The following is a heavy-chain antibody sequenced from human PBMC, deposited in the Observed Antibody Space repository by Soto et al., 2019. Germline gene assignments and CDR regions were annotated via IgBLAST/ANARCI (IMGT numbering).Heavy chain of an antibody. V-gene: IGHV1-69*12. D-gene: IGHD2-15*01. CDR2: IIPIFGTA. CDR1: GGTFSSYA. Sequence: QVQLVQSGAEVKKPGSSVKVSCKASGGTFSSYAISWVRQAPGQGLEWMGGIIPIFGTANYAQKFQGRVTITADESRSTAYMARSSLRSEDTAVYYCASPGPVVVAATVVYYYYYGMDVWGQGTTVTVSS. J-gene: IGHJ6*02. CDR3: ASPGPVVVAATVVYYYYYGMDV.